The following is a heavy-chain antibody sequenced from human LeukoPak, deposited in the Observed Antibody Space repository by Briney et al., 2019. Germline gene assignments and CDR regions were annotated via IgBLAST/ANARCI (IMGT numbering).Heavy chain of an antibody. J-gene: IGHJ6*03. V-gene: IGHV3-48*01. Sequence: PGGSLRLSCAASGSTFSSYSMNWVRQAPGKGLEGVSYISSSSSTIYYADSVKGRFTISRDNAKNSLYLQMNSLRAEDAAVYYCARDRGIVGTTGYYYMDVWGKGTTVTVSS. CDR3: ARDRGIVGTTGYYYMDV. CDR2: ISSSSSTI. CDR1: GSTFSSYS. D-gene: IGHD1-26*01.